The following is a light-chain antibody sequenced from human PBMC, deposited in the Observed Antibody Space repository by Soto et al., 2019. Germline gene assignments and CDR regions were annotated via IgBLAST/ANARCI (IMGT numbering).Light chain of an antibody. CDR1: QSLSSSL. Sequence: EIVLTQSPGTLSLSPGERATLSCRASQSLSSSLLAWYQQKPGQAPRLLIYGASSKGTGIPDRFSGSGSGTDFTLTISRLEPEDFAVYYCQQYGSSPLTFGGGTKVEIK. CDR2: GAS. CDR3: QQYGSSPLT. V-gene: IGKV3-20*01. J-gene: IGKJ4*01.